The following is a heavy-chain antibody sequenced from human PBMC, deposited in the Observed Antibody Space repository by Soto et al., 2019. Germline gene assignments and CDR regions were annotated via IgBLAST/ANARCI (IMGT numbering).Heavy chain of an antibody. CDR1: GFTFSSYA. J-gene: IGHJ4*02. Sequence: VGSLILSYAASGFTFSSYAMSWVRQAPGKGLEWVSAISGSGGSTYYADSVKGRFTISRDNSKNTLYLQMNSLRAEDTAVYYCAKVKRYSSGWYYFDYWGQGTLVTVSS. CDR3: AKVKRYSSGWYYFDY. V-gene: IGHV3-23*01. CDR2: ISGSGGST. D-gene: IGHD6-19*01.